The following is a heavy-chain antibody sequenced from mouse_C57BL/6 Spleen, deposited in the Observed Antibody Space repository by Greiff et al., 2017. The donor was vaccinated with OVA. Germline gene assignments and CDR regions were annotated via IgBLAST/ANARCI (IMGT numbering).Heavy chain of an antibody. J-gene: IGHJ2*01. CDR3: TREGWGLDYFDY. CDR1: GYTFTSYW. V-gene: IGHV1-5*01. Sequence: EVQLQESGTVLARPGASVKMSCKTSGYTFTSYWMHWVKQRPGQGLEWIGAIYPGNSDTSYNQKFKGKANLTAVTSASTAYMELSSLTNEDSAVYYCTREGWGLDYFDYWGQGTTLTVSS. D-gene: IGHD2-2*01. CDR2: IYPGNSDT.